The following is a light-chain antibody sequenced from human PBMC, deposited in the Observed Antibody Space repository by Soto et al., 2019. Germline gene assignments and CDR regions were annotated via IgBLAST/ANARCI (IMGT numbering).Light chain of an antibody. CDR3: QQYASSPLT. V-gene: IGKV3-20*01. Sequence: ESVLTQSPGTLSLSPGARVTLSCRASQSVSRNYLAWYQQKPGQAPRLLLYGASSRATGIPDRFSGSGSGTDFTLTISRLEPEDFAVYFCQQYASSPLTFGGGTKVDIK. CDR1: QSVSRNY. J-gene: IGKJ4*01. CDR2: GAS.